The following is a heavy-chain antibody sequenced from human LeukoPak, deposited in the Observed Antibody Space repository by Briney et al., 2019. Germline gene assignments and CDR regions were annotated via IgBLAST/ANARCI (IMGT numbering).Heavy chain of an antibody. CDR3: ARMSPSLTRNYYDFWSGYYTLANDAFDI. Sequence: GASVKVSCKASGYTFTSYAMNWVRQAPGQGLEWMGWINTNTGNPTYAQGFTGRFVFSLDTSVSTAYLQISSLKAEDTAVYYCARMSPSLTRNYYDFWSGYYTLANDAFDIWGQGTMVTVSS. CDR1: GYTFTSYA. V-gene: IGHV7-4-1*02. D-gene: IGHD3-3*01. J-gene: IGHJ3*02. CDR2: INTNTGNP.